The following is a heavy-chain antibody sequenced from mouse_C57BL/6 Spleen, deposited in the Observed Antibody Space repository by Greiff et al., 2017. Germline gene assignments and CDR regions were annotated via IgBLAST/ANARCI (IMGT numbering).Heavy chain of an antibody. J-gene: IGHJ2*01. CDR1: GFTFSSYA. CDR3: TRDRLRYFDY. Sequence: EVKLMESGEGLVKPGGSLKLSCAASGFTFSSYAMSWVRQTPEKRLEWVAYISSGGDYIYYADTVKGRFTISRDNARNNLYLQMSSLKSGDTAMYYCTRDRLRYFDYWGQGTTLTVSS. CDR2: ISSGGDYI. V-gene: IGHV5-9-1*02. D-gene: IGHD1-1*01.